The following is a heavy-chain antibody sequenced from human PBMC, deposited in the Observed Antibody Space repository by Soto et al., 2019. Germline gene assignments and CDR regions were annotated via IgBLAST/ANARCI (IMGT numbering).Heavy chain of an antibody. CDR2: VYNSGST. Sequence: SETLSLTCTVSGGSISSNYCTWIRQPPGRGLEWIGYVYNSGSTNYNPPLKSRVTISEDTSKSQFSLKVNSMTAADTAVYYCARYRREAVAGYTLDNWGQGILVTVSS. J-gene: IGHJ4*02. CDR1: GGSISSNY. CDR3: ARYRREAVAGYTLDN. V-gene: IGHV4-59*01. D-gene: IGHD6-13*01.